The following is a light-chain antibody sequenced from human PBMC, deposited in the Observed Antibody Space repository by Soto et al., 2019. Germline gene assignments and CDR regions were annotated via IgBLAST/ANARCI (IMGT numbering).Light chain of an antibody. CDR1: QSVSNNY. J-gene: IGKJ5*01. CDR3: QQLFDSPIT. CDR2: GAS. V-gene: IGKV3-20*01. Sequence: EIVLTQAPGTLALSPGEGATLSCRASQSVSNNYLAWYQQKPGQAPRLLIYGASNRATGIPDRFSGSGSGTDFTLTISRLEPEDFATYYCQQLFDSPITFGQGTRLEI.